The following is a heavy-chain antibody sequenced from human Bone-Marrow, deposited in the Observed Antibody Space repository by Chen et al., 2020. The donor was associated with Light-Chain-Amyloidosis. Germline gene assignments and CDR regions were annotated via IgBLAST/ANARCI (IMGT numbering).Heavy chain of an antibody. V-gene: IGHV3-48*01. Sequence: GGALRHSCVDPGFFFSAYSMNWVRQAPGKGLEWISYINWDSTATYYPDSMRGRCTISRDNGKNSLYLQLNSLRAEDTALYFCVRDHNWAFDIWGQGTVVTVSS. CDR2: INWDSTAT. CDR3: VRDHNWAFDI. CDR1: GFFFSAYS. J-gene: IGHJ3*02.